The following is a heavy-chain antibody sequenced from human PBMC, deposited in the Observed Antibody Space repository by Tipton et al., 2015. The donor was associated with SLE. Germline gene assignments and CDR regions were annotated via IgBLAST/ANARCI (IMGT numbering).Heavy chain of an antibody. Sequence: TLSLTCTVSGDSISSSPYFWGWIRQPPGKGVEWIGNIFYSGNTYYNPSLKSRVTISVDTSKNQFSLKLNSVTAADTAVYYCARGGLVIAHFDPWGQGTLVTVSS. CDR3: ARGGLVIAHFDP. CDR1: GDSISSSPYF. CDR2: IFYSGNT. D-gene: IGHD2-15*01. J-gene: IGHJ5*02. V-gene: IGHV4-39*07.